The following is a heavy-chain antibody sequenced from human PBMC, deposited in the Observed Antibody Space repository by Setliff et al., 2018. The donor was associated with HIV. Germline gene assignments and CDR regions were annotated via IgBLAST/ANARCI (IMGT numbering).Heavy chain of an antibody. D-gene: IGHD2-21*02. CDR1: GFSFRNSFYN. J-gene: IGHJ4*02. V-gene: IGHV4-39*01. Sequence: LSLTCNVSGFSFRNSFYNWGWIRQPPGKGLEWIGTIYYSGSTYYNPSLKSRVTISVDTSKNQFSLKLSSVTAADTAVYYCAISIVGVTSEMYWAQGTLVTVSS. CDR3: AISIVGVTSEMY. CDR2: IYYSGST.